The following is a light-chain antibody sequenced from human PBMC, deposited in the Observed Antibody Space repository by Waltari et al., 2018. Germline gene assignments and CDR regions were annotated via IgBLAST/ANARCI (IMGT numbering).Light chain of an antibody. V-gene: IGLV2-23*01. CDR3: CSYAGAV. CDR1: SSGVGSYNL. Sequence: QSALTQPASVSGSPGQSITISCTGTSSGVGSYNLVSWYQQHPGKAPKLLIYEGSRRPSGVSYRFSGSKAGNTASLTISGLQAEDEADYYCCSYAGAVFGGGTKLTIL. CDR2: EGS. J-gene: IGLJ3*02.